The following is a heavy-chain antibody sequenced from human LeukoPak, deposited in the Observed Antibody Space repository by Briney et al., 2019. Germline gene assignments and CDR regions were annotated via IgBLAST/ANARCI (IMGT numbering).Heavy chain of an antibody. CDR2: IYWDDNK. D-gene: IGHD3-10*01. CDR1: GFSFTTDRVA. Sequence: SGPTLVNPTQTLSLTCTFSGFSFTTDRVAVAWIRQPPGKALEWLGIIYWDDNKRYSPSLETRLSITKDTSKNQVVLTMTNMDPMDTATYFCAQERYGSGSYSYWGQGTLATVSS. V-gene: IGHV2-5*02. CDR3: AQERYGSGSYSY. J-gene: IGHJ4*02.